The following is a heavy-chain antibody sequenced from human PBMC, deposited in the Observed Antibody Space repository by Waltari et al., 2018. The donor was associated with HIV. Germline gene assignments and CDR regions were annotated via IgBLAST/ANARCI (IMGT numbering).Heavy chain of an antibody. CDR2: IYYSGST. CDR1: GGSISSSSYY. V-gene: IGHV4-39*07. D-gene: IGHD3-22*01. Sequence: QLQLQESGPGLVKPSETLSLTCTVSGGSISSSSYYWGWIRQPPGKGLEWIGSIYYSGSTYYNPSLKSRVTISVDTSKNQFSLKLSSVTAADTAVYYCARDRGRYDSSGYFSYFDYWGQGTLVTVSS. CDR3: ARDRGRYDSSGYFSYFDY. J-gene: IGHJ4*02.